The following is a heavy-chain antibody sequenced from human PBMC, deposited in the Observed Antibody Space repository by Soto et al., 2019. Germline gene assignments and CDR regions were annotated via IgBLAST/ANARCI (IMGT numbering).Heavy chain of an antibody. CDR2: INAGNGNT. V-gene: IGHV1-3*01. J-gene: IGHJ6*02. CDR3: AIITGTSPYYYYGMDV. D-gene: IGHD1-20*01. Sequence: QVQLVQSGAEVKKPGASVKVSCKASGYTFTSYAMHWVRQAPGQRLEWMGWINAGNGNTEYSQKFQGRVTITRDTSASTAYMELSSLRSEDTAVYYCAIITGTSPYYYYGMDVWGQGTTVTVSS. CDR1: GYTFTSYA.